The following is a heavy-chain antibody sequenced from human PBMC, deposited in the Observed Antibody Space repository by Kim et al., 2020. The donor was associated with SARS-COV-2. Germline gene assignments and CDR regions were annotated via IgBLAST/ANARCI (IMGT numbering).Heavy chain of an antibody. J-gene: IGHJ6*02. CDR1: GGSISSYY. V-gene: IGHV4-59*13. CDR3: ARGQRITIFGVVREMDV. CDR2: IYYSGST. D-gene: IGHD3-3*01. Sequence: SETLSLTCTVSGGSISSYYWSWIRQPPGEGLEWIGYIYYSGSTNYNPSLKSRVTISVDTSKNQFSLKLSSVTAADTAVYYCARGQRITIFGVVREMDVWGQGTTVTVSS.